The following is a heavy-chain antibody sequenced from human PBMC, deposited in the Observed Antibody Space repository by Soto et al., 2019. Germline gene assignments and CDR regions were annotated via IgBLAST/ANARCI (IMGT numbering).Heavy chain of an antibody. D-gene: IGHD3-3*01. V-gene: IGHV3-23*01. Sequence: EVQLLGSGGGLVQPGGSLRLSCAASGFTFSSYAMIWVRQAPGKGLEWVSDISGSGGSTYYADSVKGRFTISRDNSKNTLYLQMNSLRAEDTAVYYCAKSILEWLLLDWYFDLWGRGTLVTVSS. J-gene: IGHJ2*01. CDR2: ISGSGGST. CDR1: GFTFSSYA. CDR3: AKSILEWLLLDWYFDL.